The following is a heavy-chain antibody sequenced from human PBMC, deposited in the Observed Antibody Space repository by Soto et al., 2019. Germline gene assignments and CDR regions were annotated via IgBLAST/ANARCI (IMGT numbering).Heavy chain of an antibody. V-gene: IGHV4-31*03. CDR3: ARMGLLYYYDSSGYTGAFDI. J-gene: IGHJ3*02. Sequence: LSLTCTVSGGSISSGGYYWSWIRQHPGKGLEWIGYIYYSGSTYYNPSLKSRVTISVDTSKNQFSLKLSSVTAADTAVYYCARMGLLYYYDSSGYTGAFDIWGQGTMVT. CDR2: IYYSGST. CDR1: GGSISSGGYY. D-gene: IGHD3-22*01.